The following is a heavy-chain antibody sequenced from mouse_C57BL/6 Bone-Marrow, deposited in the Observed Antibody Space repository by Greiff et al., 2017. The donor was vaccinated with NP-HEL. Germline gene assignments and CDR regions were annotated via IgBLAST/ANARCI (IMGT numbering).Heavy chain of an antibody. V-gene: IGHV5-6*01. Sequence: EVKLVESGGDLVKPGGSLQLSCASSVFTFPRYFLSFVRPTPSPLLEWVATISSGGSYTYYPDSVKGRFTISRDNAKNTLYLQMSSLKSEDTAMYYCSWDRFAYWGQGTLVTVSA. D-gene: IGHD4-1*01. CDR1: VFTFPRYF. CDR3: SWDRFAY. CDR2: ISSGGSYT. J-gene: IGHJ3*01.